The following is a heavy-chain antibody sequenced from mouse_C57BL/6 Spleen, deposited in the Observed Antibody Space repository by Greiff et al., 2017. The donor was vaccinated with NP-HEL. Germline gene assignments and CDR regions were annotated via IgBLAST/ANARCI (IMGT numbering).Heavy chain of an antibody. Sequence: EVQLQESGAELVRPGASVKLSCTASGFNIKDDYMHWVKQRPEQGLEWIGWIDPETGDTEYASKFQGKATITADTSSNTAYLQLSSLTSEDTAVYYCTDITTGRFAYWGQGTLVTVSA. CDR3: TDITTGRFAY. CDR2: IDPETGDT. D-gene: IGHD1-1*01. J-gene: IGHJ3*01. V-gene: IGHV14-4*01. CDR1: GFNIKDDY.